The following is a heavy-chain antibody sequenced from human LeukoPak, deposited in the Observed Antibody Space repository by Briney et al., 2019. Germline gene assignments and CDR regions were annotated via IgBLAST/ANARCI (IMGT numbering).Heavy chain of an antibody. CDR3: ARLFRWRAVAATENDY. V-gene: IGHV4-39*01. J-gene: IGHJ4*02. CDR2: IYYSGST. CDR1: GGSISSSSYY. Sequence: PSETLSLTCTVSGGSISSSSYYWGWIRQPPGKGLEWIGSIYYSGSTYYNPSLKSRVTISVDTSKNQFSLKLSSVTAADTAVYYCARLFRWRAVAATENDYWGQGTLVTVSS. D-gene: IGHD6-19*01.